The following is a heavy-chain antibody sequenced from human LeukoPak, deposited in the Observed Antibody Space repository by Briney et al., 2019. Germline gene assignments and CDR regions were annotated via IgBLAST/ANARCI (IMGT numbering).Heavy chain of an antibody. CDR2: LRFDGSNK. CDR3: AKGLGNYDILTAYYPDY. V-gene: IGHV3-30*02. CDR1: GFTFSSYG. J-gene: IGHJ4*02. Sequence: GGSLRLSCAASGFTFSSYGMHWVRQAPGKGLECVAFLRFDGSNKYYADSVKGRFTISRDNSKNTLYLQMNSLRVEDTAVYYCAKGLGNYDILTAYYPDYWGQGTLVTVSS. D-gene: IGHD3-9*01.